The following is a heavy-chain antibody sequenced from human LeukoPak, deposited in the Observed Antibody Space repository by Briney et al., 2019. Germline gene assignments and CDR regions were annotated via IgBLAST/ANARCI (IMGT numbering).Heavy chain of an antibody. CDR3: ARIRGNSYGHDAFDI. J-gene: IGHJ3*02. V-gene: IGHV4-59*01. Sequence: KPSETLSLTCSVSGCSISSYCWSWIRQPPGKGLEWFGYIYYGGSNNYNPSLKSRFTVSVDTSKNQFSLKLSSVSAADTAVYYCARIRGNSYGHDAFDIWGQGTMVTVSS. CDR1: GCSISSYC. CDR2: IYYGGSN. D-gene: IGHD5-18*01.